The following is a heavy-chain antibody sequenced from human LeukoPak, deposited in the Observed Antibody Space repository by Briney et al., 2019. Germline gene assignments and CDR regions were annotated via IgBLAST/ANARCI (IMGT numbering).Heavy chain of an antibody. D-gene: IGHD2-8*01. Sequence: PSETLSLTCTVSGGSLSSYYWSWIRQPPGKGLEWIGYIYYSGSTNYNPSLKSRVTISVDTSKNQFSLKLSSVTAADTAVYYCARAVYAIASYYYYYKDVWGKGTTVTVSS. J-gene: IGHJ6*03. CDR2: IYYSGST. CDR1: GGSLSSYY. CDR3: ARAVYAIASYYYYYKDV. V-gene: IGHV4-59*01.